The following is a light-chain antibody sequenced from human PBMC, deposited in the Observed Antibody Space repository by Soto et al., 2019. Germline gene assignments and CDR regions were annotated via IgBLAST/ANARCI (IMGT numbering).Light chain of an antibody. CDR3: SSYAGSYTFFYV. J-gene: IGLJ1*01. Sequence: QSALTQPRSVSGSPGQSVTISCTGTSSDVGGYNYVSWYQQHPGKAPKLMIYDVSKRPSGVPDRFSGSKSGNTASLTISGLQAEDEADYYCSSYAGSYTFFYVFGTGTKVTVL. CDR2: DVS. CDR1: SSDVGGYNY. V-gene: IGLV2-11*01.